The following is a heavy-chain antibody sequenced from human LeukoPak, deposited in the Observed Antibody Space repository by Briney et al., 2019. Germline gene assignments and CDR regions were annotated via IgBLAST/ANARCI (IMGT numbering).Heavy chain of an antibody. J-gene: IGHJ4*02. CDR1: GFIFSDYY. CDR3: AREGYVWGSYRSYYFDY. D-gene: IGHD3-16*02. Sequence: KTGGSLRLSCAASGFIFSDYYMSWIRQAPGKGLEWVSYISSSGGTIYYADSVKGRFTISRDNAENSLYLQMNSLRAEDTAVYYCAREGYVWGSYRSYYFDYWGQGTLVIVSS. V-gene: IGHV3-11*04. CDR2: ISSSGGTI.